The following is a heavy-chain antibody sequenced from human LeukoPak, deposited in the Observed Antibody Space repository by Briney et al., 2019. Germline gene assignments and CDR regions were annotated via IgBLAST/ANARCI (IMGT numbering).Heavy chain of an antibody. CDR3: ARGVMRWEPPAFDI. V-gene: IGHV4-59*12. Sequence: SETLSLTCTVSGGSISSYYWSWIRQPPGKGLEWIGYIYYSGSTYYNPSLKSRVTISVDRSKNQFSLKLSSVTAADTAVYYCARGVMRWEPPAFDIWGQGTMVTVSS. CDR1: GGSISSYY. D-gene: IGHD1-26*01. J-gene: IGHJ3*02. CDR2: IYYSGST.